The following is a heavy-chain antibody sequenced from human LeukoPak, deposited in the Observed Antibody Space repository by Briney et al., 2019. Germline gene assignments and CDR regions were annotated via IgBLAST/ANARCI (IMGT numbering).Heavy chain of an antibody. CDR3: ARDRSGNSGY. CDR1: GGSISSYY. CDR2: IYYSGST. V-gene: IGHV4-59*01. D-gene: IGHD4-23*01. J-gene: IGHJ4*02. Sequence: SETLSLTCTVFGGSISSYYWSWIRQPPGKGLEWIGFIYYSGSTYCNPSLKGRVTMSVDTSKNQVSLKLTSVTAADTAVYYCARDRSGNSGYWGQGTLVTVSS.